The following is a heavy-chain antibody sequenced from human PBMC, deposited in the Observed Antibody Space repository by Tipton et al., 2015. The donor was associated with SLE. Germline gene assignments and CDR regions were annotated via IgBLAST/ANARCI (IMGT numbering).Heavy chain of an antibody. CDR2: IYYSGST. CDR3: ARDGSSGWSFDI. Sequence: LRLSCTVSGGSISSYYWSWIRQPPGKGLEWIGYIYYSGSTNYNPSLKSRVTISVDTSKNQFSLKLSSVTAADTAVYYCARDGSSGWSFDIWGQGTMVTVSS. V-gene: IGHV4-59*01. J-gene: IGHJ3*02. CDR1: GGSISSYY. D-gene: IGHD6-19*01.